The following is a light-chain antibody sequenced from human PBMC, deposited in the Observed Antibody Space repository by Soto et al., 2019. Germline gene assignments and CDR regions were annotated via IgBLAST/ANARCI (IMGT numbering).Light chain of an antibody. CDR2: AAS. V-gene: IGKV1-39*01. J-gene: IGKJ2*01. CDR3: QQSYSTPYT. CDR1: QSISSN. Sequence: DIQMTQSPSSLSASVGDRVTITCRASQSISSNLNWYQQKAGKAPKLLIYAASSFQSAVPSRFSGSGSGTDFSLTISSLQPEDFAIYFCQQSYSTPYTFGQGTKLEIK.